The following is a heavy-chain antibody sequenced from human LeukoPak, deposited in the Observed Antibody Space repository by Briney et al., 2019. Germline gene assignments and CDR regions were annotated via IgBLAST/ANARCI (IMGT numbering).Heavy chain of an antibody. CDR3: AKAPYSSSWYDNYFDY. V-gene: IGHV3-23*01. CDR2: ISGSGGST. J-gene: IGHJ4*02. CDR1: GFTFSSYA. Sequence: GGSLRLSCVASGFTFSSYAMSWVRQAPGKGLEWVSAISGSGGSTYYADSVKGRFTISRDNSKNTLYLQMNSLRAEDTAVYYCAKAPYSSSWYDNYFDYWGQGTLVTVSS. D-gene: IGHD6-13*01.